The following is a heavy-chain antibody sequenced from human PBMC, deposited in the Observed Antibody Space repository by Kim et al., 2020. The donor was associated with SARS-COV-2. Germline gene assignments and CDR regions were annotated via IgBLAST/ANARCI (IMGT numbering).Heavy chain of an antibody. D-gene: IGHD3-10*01. CDR1: GYTFTSYA. J-gene: IGHJ4*02. V-gene: IGHV1-3*01. CDR3: ARFDFDGSGSAASFDY. CDR2: INAGNGNT. Sequence: ASVKVSCKASGYTFTSYAMHWVRQAPGQRLEWMGWINAGNGNTKYSQKFQGRVTITRDTSASTSYMELSSLRSEDTAVYYCARFDFDGSGSAASFDYWGQGTLVTVSS.